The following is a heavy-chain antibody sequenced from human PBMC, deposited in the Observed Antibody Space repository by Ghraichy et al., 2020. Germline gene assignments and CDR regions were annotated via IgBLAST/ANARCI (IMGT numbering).Heavy chain of an antibody. CDR3: ARGGFGSASYHDRWFDP. CDR2: IFHSGST. CDR1: GDSISGDYS. V-gene: IGHV4-30-2*01. J-gene: IGHJ5*02. D-gene: IGHD3-10*01. Sequence: SETLSLNCSVSGDSISGDYSWSWIRQPAGKGLEWIGYIFHSGSTYYNPSLKSRIAISVDRSKNQFSLQVTSVTAADTALYYCARGGFGSASYHDRWFDPRGQGTLVTLST.